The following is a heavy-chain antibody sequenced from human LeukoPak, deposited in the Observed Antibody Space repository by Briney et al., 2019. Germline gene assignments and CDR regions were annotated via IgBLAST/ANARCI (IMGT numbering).Heavy chain of an antibody. CDR2: ISGNGGTT. CDR1: GFTFSSYA. Sequence: PGGSLRLSCAASGFTFSSYAMSWVRQAPGKGPQWVSYISGNGGTTHYADSVEGRFTISRDNAKNSLYLQMSSLRAEDTAVYYCARDLDSGNYFFAYWGQGTPVTVSS. CDR3: ARDLDSGNYFFAY. D-gene: IGHD3-22*01. J-gene: IGHJ4*02. V-gene: IGHV3-48*03.